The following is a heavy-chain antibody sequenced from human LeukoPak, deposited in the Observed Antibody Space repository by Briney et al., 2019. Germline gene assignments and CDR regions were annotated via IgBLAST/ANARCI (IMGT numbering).Heavy chain of an antibody. D-gene: IGHD6-13*01. Sequence: GGSLRLSCAASGFTFSSYSMNWVRQAPGKGLEWVSSISSSSSYIYYADSVKGRFTISRDNAKNSLYLQMNSLRAEDTAVYYCARDRIAAAGTPDYWGLGTLVTVSS. V-gene: IGHV3-21*01. CDR1: GFTFSSYS. CDR2: ISSSSSYI. CDR3: ARDRIAAAGTPDY. J-gene: IGHJ4*02.